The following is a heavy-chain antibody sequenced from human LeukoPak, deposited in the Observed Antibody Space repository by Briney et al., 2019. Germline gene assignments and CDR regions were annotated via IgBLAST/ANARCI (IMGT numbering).Heavy chain of an antibody. D-gene: IGHD6-13*01. CDR3: ATPAAGPGAEYSLY. Sequence: GGSLRLSCAASGFTFSSYSMNWVRQAPGKGLEWVSSIYFTSRYIYNADSVKGRFTTSRDNAKNSLDLQMNSLKVEDTAVYYCATPAAGPGAEYSLYWGQGPLVIVSS. V-gene: IGHV3-21*01. CDR1: GFTFSSYS. CDR2: IYFTSRYI. J-gene: IGHJ1*01.